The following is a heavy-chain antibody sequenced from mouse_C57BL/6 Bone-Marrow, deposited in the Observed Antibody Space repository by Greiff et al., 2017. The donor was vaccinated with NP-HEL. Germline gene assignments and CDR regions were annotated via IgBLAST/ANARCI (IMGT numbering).Heavy chain of an antibody. CDR3: ARSGGRPLFDY. CDR1: GYAFTNYL. J-gene: IGHJ2*01. V-gene: IGHV1-54*01. Sequence: VKLMESGAELVRPGTSVKVSCKASGYAFTNYLIEWVKQRPGQGLEWIGVINPGSGGTNYNEKFKGKATLTADKSSSTAYMQLSSLTSEDSAVYFCARSGGRPLFDYWGQGTTLTVSS. D-gene: IGHD3-1*01. CDR2: INPGSGGT.